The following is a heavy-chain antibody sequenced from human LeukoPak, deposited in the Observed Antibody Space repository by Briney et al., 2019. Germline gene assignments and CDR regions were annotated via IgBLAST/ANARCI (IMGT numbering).Heavy chain of an antibody. CDR3: ARPPVYDFWSGYVGGYYMDV. CDR1: GGSFSGYY. J-gene: IGHJ6*03. D-gene: IGHD3-3*01. Sequence: PSETLSLTCAVYGGSFSGYYWSWIRQPPAKGLDWIGEINHSGSTNYNPSLKSRVTISVDTSKNQFSLKLSSVTAADTAVYYCARPPVYDFWSGYVGGYYMDVWGKGTTVTVSS. CDR2: INHSGST. V-gene: IGHV4-34*01.